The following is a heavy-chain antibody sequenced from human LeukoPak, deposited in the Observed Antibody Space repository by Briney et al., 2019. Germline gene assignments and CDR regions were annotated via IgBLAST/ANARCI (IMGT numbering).Heavy chain of an antibody. D-gene: IGHD3-10*01. CDR1: GDSISSINW. CDR2: IYHSGST. V-gene: IGHV4-4*02. Sequence: SETLSLTCAVSGDSISSINWWTWVRLSPEKGLEWIGEIYHSGSTNYNPSLKSRVTISVDTSKNQFSLKLSSVTAADTAVYYCARRRLGEFRPLYYYYYYMDVWGKGTTVTISS. CDR3: ARRRLGEFRPLYYYYYYMDV. J-gene: IGHJ6*03.